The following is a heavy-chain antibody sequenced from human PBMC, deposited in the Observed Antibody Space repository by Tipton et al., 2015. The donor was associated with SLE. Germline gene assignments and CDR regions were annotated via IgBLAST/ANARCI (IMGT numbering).Heavy chain of an antibody. Sequence: TLSLTCAVSGYSISSGYYWGWIRQPPGKGLEWIGSIYHSGSTYYNPSLKSRVTISLDTSKNQLSLKLSSVTAADTAVYYCARLVVPVYWGQGTLVTVSS. CDR3: ARLVVPVY. CDR2: IYHSGST. J-gene: IGHJ4*02. D-gene: IGHD3-9*01. CDR1: GYSISSGYY. V-gene: IGHV4-38-2*01.